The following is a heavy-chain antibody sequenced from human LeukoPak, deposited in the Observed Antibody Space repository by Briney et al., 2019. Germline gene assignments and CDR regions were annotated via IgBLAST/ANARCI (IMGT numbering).Heavy chain of an antibody. CDR1: GFTFSSYW. V-gene: IGHV3-7*01. CDR2: IKEDGSEK. Sequence: GGSLRLSCAASGFTFSSYWLSWVRQAPRRGLEWVANIKEDGSEKYYVDSVKGRFTISRDNAKNSLYLQMNSLRAEDTAVYYCARAGGFTTVRGVITPHGWNYWGQGTLVTVSS. CDR3: ARAGGFTTVRGVITPHGWNY. D-gene: IGHD3-10*01. J-gene: IGHJ4*02.